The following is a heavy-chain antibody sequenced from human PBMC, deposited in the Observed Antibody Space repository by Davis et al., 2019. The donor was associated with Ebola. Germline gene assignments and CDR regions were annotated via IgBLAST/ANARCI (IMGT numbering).Heavy chain of an antibody. D-gene: IGHD4-17*01. CDR1: GYTFTGYY. V-gene: IGHV1-2*04. Sequence: AASVKVSCKASGYTFTGYYMHWVRQAPGQGLEWMGWINPNSGGTNYAQKFQGWVTMTRDTSISTAYMELSRLRSDDTAVYYCARQTTVTTFGFDPWGQGTLVTVSS. CDR3: ARQTTVTTFGFDP. J-gene: IGHJ5*02. CDR2: INPNSGGT.